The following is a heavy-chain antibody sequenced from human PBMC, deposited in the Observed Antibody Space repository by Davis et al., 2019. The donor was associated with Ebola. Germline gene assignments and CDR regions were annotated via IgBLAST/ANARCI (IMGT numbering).Heavy chain of an antibody. CDR1: GYTFTSYY. J-gene: IGHJ4*02. CDR3: ARRYCSGGSCHYFDY. CDR2: INPSGGST. Sequence: ASVTVSCKASGYTFTSYYMHWVRQAPGQGLEWMGIINPSGGSTSYAQKFQGRVTITRDTSASTAYMELSSLRSEDTAVYYCARRYCSGGSCHYFDYWGQGTLVTVSS. D-gene: IGHD2-15*01. V-gene: IGHV1-46*01.